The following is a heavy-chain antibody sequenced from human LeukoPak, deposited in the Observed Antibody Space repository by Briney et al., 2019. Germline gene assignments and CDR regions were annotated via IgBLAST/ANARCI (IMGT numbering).Heavy chain of an antibody. J-gene: IGHJ4*02. D-gene: IGHD1-26*01. V-gene: IGHV3-30*04. CDR1: GFTFSSYA. CDR2: ISYDGSNK. CDR3: AREGADY. Sequence: GGSLRLSCAASGFTFSSYAMSWVRQAPGKGLEWVAVISYDGSNKYYADSVKGRFTISRDNSKNTLYLQMNSLRAEDTAVYYCAREGADYWGQGTLVTVSS.